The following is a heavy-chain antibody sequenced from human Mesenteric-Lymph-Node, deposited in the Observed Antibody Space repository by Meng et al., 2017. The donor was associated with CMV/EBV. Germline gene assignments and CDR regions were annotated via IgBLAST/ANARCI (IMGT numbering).Heavy chain of an antibody. CDR1: GFTFSSYS. J-gene: IGHJ6*02. V-gene: IGHV3-21*01. Sequence: GGSLRLSCAASGFTFSSYSMNWVRQAPGKGLEWVSSISSSSSYIYYADSVKGRFTISRDNAKNSLYLQMNSLRAEDTAVYYCARRMRVVPAAKGMDVWGQGTTVTVSS. CDR3: ARRMRVVPAAKGMDV. D-gene: IGHD2-2*01. CDR2: ISSSSSYI.